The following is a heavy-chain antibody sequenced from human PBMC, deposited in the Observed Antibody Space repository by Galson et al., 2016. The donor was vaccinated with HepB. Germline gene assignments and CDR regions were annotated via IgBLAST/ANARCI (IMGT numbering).Heavy chain of an antibody. D-gene: IGHD3-10*01. Sequence: SLRLSCAASGFRSDDYYISWIRQTQGKGLEWISFISASGSIRHNADSVNGRFTISRDIARNSVHLQMSGLTVEDTALYYCARGLILSPFDLWGQGTLVIVSS. V-gene: IGHV3-11*04. J-gene: IGHJ5*02. CDR1: GFRSDDYY. CDR3: ARGLILSPFDL. CDR2: ISASGSIR.